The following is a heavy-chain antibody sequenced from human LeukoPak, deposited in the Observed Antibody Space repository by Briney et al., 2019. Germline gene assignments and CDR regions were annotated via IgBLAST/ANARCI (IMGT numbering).Heavy chain of an antibody. CDR1: GYTFTGYY. V-gene: IGHV1-2*02. J-gene: IGHJ4*02. CDR2: INPNSGGT. CDR3: ASNDVLRYFDWSPLIN. Sequence: ASVKVSCKASGYTFTGYYMHWVRQAPGQGLEWMGWINPNSGGTNYAQKLQGRVTMTTDTSTSTAYMELRSLRSDDTAVYYCASNDVLRYFDWSPLINWGQGTLVTVSS. D-gene: IGHD3-9*01.